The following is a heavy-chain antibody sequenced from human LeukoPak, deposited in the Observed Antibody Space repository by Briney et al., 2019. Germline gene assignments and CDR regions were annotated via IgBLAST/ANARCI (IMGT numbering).Heavy chain of an antibody. V-gene: IGHV4-39*07. CDR1: GGSISSSSYY. CDR3: ARQRSPSSLYAFDI. CDR2: IYYSGST. Sequence: SSETLSLTCTVSGGSISSSSYYWGWIRQPPGKGLEWIGSIYYSGSTYYNPSLKSRVTISVDTSKNQFSLKLNSVTAADTAVYYCARQRSPSSLYAFDIWGQGTMVTVSS. D-gene: IGHD6-13*01. J-gene: IGHJ3*02.